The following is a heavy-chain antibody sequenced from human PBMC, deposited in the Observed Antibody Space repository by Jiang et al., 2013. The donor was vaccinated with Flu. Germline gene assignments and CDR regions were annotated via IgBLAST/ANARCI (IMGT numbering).Heavy chain of an antibody. V-gene: IGHV3-9*01. CDR2: ISWNSGSI. CDR1: GFTFDDYA. J-gene: IGHJ3*02. Sequence: VQLLESGGGLVQPGRSLRLSCAASGFTFDDYAMHWVRQAPGKGLEWVSGISWNSGSIGYADSVKGRFTISRDNAKNSLYLQMNSLRAEDTALYYCAKALQHEYYYDSSGYYDAFDIWGQGTMVTVSS. CDR3: AKALQHEYYYDSSGYYDAFDI. D-gene: IGHD3-22*01.